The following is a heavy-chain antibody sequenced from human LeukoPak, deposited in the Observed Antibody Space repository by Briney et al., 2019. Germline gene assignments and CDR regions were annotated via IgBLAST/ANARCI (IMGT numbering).Heavy chain of an antibody. CDR1: GYTFTTYG. Sequence: ASVKVSCKASGYTFTTYGLGWVRRAPGQGLEWMGWISTYTGNAKYSQKLQDRVTMTTDTSTSTGYMELRGLTSDDTAVYYCARVDRMAEIDFWGQGTLVIVSA. D-gene: IGHD1-14*01. CDR2: ISTYTGNA. V-gene: IGHV1-18*01. J-gene: IGHJ4*02. CDR3: ARVDRMAEIDF.